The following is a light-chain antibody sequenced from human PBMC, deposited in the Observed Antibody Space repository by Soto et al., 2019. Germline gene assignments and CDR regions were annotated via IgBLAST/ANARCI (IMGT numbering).Light chain of an antibody. CDR3: CSYGGSRAV. V-gene: IGLV2-23*02. CDR2: EVS. CDR1: SSDVGSHNL. Sequence: QSALTQPASVSGSPGQSITISCTGTSSDVGSHNLVSWYQQHPGQAPKLMIYEVSKRPLGVSARVSASKSCNTASLSISGLQADEEADYYCCSYGGSRAVFGGGTQLTVL. J-gene: IGLJ7*01.